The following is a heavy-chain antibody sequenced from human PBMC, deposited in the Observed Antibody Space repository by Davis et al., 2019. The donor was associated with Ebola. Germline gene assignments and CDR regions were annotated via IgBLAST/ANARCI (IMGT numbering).Heavy chain of an antibody. D-gene: IGHD4-11*01. CDR1: GGSISSYY. CDR2: IYYSGST. Sequence: SETLSLTCTVSGGSISSYYWSWIRQPPGKGLEWIGYIYYSGSTNYNPSLKSRVTISVDPSKNQFSLKLSSVTAADTAVYYCARVMTTVTTGWFDPWGQGTLVTVSS. J-gene: IGHJ5*02. CDR3: ARVMTTVTTGWFDP. V-gene: IGHV4-59*01.